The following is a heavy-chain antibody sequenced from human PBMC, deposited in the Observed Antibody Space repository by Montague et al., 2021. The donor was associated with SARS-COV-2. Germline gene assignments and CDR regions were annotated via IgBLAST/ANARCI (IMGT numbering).Heavy chain of an antibody. CDR2: LNEDGSHT. CDR3: ARDVGGRASY. J-gene: IGHJ4*02. D-gene: IGHD1-26*01. V-gene: IGHV3-74*01. CDR1: EFIFSRYW. Sequence: SLRLSCAASEFIFSRYWMHWVRQIPGKGLVWVSRLNEDGSHTTYADSVKGRFTISRYNARNTLYLQMNSLRVEDTAVYYCARDVGGRASYWGQGILVTVSS.